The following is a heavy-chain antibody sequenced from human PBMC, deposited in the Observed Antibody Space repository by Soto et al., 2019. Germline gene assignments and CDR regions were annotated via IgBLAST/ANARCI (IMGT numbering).Heavy chain of an antibody. Sequence: QVQLVESGGGVVQPGRSLRLSCAASGFTFSSYAMHWVRQAPGKGLEWVAVISYDGSNKYYADSVKGRFTISRDNSKNTLYLQMNSLRAEDTAVYYCASARADTYWGQGTLVTVSS. J-gene: IGHJ4*02. CDR3: ASARADTY. CDR1: GFTFSSYA. V-gene: IGHV3-30-3*01. CDR2: ISYDGSNK. D-gene: IGHD6-19*01.